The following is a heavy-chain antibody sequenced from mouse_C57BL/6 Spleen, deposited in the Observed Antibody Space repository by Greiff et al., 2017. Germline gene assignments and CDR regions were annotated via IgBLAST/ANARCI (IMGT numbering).Heavy chain of an antibody. V-gene: IGHV1-61*01. CDR2: IYPSDSET. CDR1: GYTFTSYW. J-gene: IGHJ2*01. D-gene: IGHD2-1*01. CDR3: AGEDYGNDYFDY. Sequence: QVQLQQPGAELVRPGSSVKLSCKASGYTFTSYWMDWVKQRPGQGLEWIGNIYPSDSETHYNQKFKDKATLTVDKSSSTAYMQLSSLTSEDSAVYYGAGEDYGNDYFDYWGQGTTLTVSS.